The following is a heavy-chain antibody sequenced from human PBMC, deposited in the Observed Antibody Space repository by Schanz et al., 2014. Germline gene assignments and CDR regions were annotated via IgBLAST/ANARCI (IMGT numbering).Heavy chain of an antibody. J-gene: IGHJ4*02. CDR1: GFTFSSYA. V-gene: IGHV3-23*01. CDR3: ARANYRRKINFDY. Sequence: EGQLLESGGGLIQPGGSLRLSCAASGFTFSSYAMSWVRQAPGKGLEWVSTISASGGSTYYADSVKDRFTVSRDNSKNTVYLQMNRLRAEDTAVYYCARANYRRKINFDYWGRGTLVTVSS. D-gene: IGHD3-10*01. CDR2: ISASGGST.